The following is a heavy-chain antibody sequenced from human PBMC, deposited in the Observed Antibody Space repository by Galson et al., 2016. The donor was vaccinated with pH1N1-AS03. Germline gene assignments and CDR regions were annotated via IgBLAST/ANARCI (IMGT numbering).Heavy chain of an antibody. J-gene: IGHJ4*02. CDR1: GDSVFSNTAA. V-gene: IGHV6-1*01. D-gene: IGHD1-26*01. Sequence: CAISGDSVFSNTAAWNWIRQSPSRGLEWLGRTYYRSKWFNDYAVFVASRITINPDTSKNQFSLQRNSVTPEDTAVYYCARDHLGAGPAFDYWGQGTLVTVSS. CDR2: TYYRSKWFN. CDR3: ARDHLGAGPAFDY.